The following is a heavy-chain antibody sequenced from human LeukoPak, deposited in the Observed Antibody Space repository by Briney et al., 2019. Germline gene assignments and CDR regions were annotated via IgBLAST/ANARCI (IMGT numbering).Heavy chain of an antibody. CDR1: GFIFDSYA. CDR2: ISRGSTYI. Sequence: GGSLRLSCTVSGFIFDSYAMIWVRQAPGKGLEWISSISRGSTYIYYADSVRGRFTISRDNARDSLFLQMNNLRAEDTAVYYCASFWSHYYYMDVWGKGTTVLVSS. V-gene: IGHV3-21*01. CDR3: ASFWSHYYYMDV. J-gene: IGHJ6*03. D-gene: IGHD3-3*01.